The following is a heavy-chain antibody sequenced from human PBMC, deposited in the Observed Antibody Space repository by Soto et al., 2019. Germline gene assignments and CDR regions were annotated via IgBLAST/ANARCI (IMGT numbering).Heavy chain of an antibody. CDR2: ITSTGGTT. J-gene: IGHJ4*02. V-gene: IGHV3-23*01. D-gene: IGHD1-20*01. CDR3: AKVGISGTKYFEY. Sequence: GGSLRLSCAASGFAFSPYCMSWVRQAPGKGLEWVSSITSTGGTTYYADSVKGRFTISRDNSKDTLYLQMNSLRAEDTAVYYCAKVGISGTKYFEYWGQGTLVTVSS. CDR1: GFAFSPYC.